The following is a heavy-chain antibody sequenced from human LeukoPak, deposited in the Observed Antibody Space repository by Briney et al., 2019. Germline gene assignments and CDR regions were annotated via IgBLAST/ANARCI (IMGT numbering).Heavy chain of an antibody. CDR2: IYYSETT. CDR3: ARGGTTPTF. CDR1: GGSISTYY. V-gene: IGHV4-59*01. J-gene: IGHJ4*02. Sequence: SETLSLTCTVSGGSISTYYWSWIRQFPGKELEWIGYIYYSETTNYNPSLKSRVTISVDTSKNQFSLRLSSVTAADTAVYYCARGGTTPTFWGQGTLVTVSS. D-gene: IGHD1/OR15-1a*01.